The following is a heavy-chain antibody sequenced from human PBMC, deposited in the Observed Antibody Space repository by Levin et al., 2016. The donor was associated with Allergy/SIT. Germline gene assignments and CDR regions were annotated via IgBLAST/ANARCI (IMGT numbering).Heavy chain of an antibody. J-gene: IGHJ4*02. Sequence: ASVKVSCKASGYTFTGYYMHWVRQAPGQGLEWMGWINPNSGGTNYAQKFQGRVTMTRDTSISTAYMELSRLRSDDTAVYYCARPRGRDGYNPFDYWGQGTLVTVSS. CDR2: INPNSGGT. CDR3: ARPRGRDGYNPFDY. D-gene: IGHD5-24*01. CDR1: GYTFTGYY. V-gene: IGHV1-2*02.